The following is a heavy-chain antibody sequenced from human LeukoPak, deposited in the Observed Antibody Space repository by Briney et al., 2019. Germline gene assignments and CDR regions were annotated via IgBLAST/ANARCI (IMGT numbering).Heavy chain of an antibody. D-gene: IGHD3-10*01. CDR2: LYISGNT. V-gene: IGHV4-4*07. CDR3: ARDGRGVQHPGAFDI. Sequence: SETLSLTCTVSGGSISSYYWSWIRQPAGKGLEWIGRLYISGNTNYNPSLKSRVTMSLDTSKNQFSLKLTSVTAADTAVYYCARDGRGVQHPGAFDIWGQGTMVSVSS. CDR1: GGSISSYY. J-gene: IGHJ3*02.